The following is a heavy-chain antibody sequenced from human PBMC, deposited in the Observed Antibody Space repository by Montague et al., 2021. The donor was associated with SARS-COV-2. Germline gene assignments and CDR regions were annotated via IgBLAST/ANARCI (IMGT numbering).Heavy chain of an antibody. CDR1: GGSISTYY. Sequence: SETLSLTCTVSGGSISTYYRNWIRQSPGNGLERIGYIDYSVSTHYNPSLQSRAIISVDRSKIQFSLKLNSVTAADTVIYYCARLPYDNSYGMDVWGQATTVAVSS. J-gene: IGHJ6*02. CDR3: ARLPYDNSYGMDV. D-gene: IGHD3-9*01. V-gene: IGHV4-59*01. CDR2: IDYSVST.